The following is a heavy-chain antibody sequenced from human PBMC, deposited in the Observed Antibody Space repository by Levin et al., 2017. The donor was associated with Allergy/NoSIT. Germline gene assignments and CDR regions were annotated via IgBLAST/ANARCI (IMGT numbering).Heavy chain of an antibody. V-gene: IGHV3-21*01. D-gene: IGHD3-10*01. CDR1: GFTFSSYS. Sequence: GESLKISCAASGFTFSSYSMNWVRQAPGKGLEWVSSISSSSSYIYYADSVKGRFTISRDNAKNSLYLQMNSLRAEDTAVYYCARCIGSGTLIGDCGMDVWGQGTTVTVSS. CDR2: ISSSSSYI. CDR3: ARCIGSGTLIGDCGMDV. J-gene: IGHJ6*02.